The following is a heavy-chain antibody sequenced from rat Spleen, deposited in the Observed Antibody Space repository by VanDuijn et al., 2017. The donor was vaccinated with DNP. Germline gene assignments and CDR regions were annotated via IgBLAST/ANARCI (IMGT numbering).Heavy chain of an antibody. Sequence: EVQLVESGGGLVQPGRSLKLSCAASGFTFSSYWMYWIRQTPGKGLEWIATINTNGGSTSYSDSVKGRFTISRDNAENTVYLQMNSLRSEDTATYYCAKDPLTGSYFDYWGQGVMVTVSS. CDR1: GFTFSSYW. CDR2: INTNGGST. CDR3: AKDPLTGSYFDY. V-gene: IGHV5-58*01. J-gene: IGHJ2*01. D-gene: IGHD5-1*01.